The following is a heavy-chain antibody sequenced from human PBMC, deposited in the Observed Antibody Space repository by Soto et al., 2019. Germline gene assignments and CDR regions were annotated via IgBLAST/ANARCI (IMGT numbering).Heavy chain of an antibody. Sequence: SETRSLTCTVSGGSISSSSYYWGWIRHPPGKGLEWIGSIYYSGSTYYNPSLKSRVTISVDTSKNQFSLKLSSVTAADTAVYYCARRPGRRWLDAWGQGTLVTGS. D-gene: IGHD1-26*01. J-gene: IGHJ5*02. V-gene: IGHV4-39*01. CDR2: IYYSGST. CDR3: ARRPGRRWLDA. CDR1: GGSISSSSYY.